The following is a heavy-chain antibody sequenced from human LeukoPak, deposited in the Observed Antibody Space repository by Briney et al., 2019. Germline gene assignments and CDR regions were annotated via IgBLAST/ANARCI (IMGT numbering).Heavy chain of an antibody. D-gene: IGHD4-17*01. J-gene: IGHJ4*02. V-gene: IGHV3-48*02. CDR3: ARDQDYGDYQKYIDY. Sequence: GGSLRLSCAASGFTFSSYSMNWVRQAPGKGLEWVSYISSSSSTIYYADSVKGRFTISRDNAKNSLYLRMNSLRDEDTAVYYCARDQDYGDYQKYIDYWGQGTLVTVSS. CDR1: GFTFSSYS. CDR2: ISSSSSTI.